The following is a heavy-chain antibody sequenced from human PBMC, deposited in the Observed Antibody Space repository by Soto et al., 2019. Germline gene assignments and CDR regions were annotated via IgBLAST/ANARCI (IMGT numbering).Heavy chain of an antibody. CDR3: ARPGGGYCSGGGCFSAFDS. V-gene: IGHV3-21*06. CDR2: SSRISGFI. D-gene: IGHD2-15*01. J-gene: IGHJ4*02. Sequence: CGRQSRTRKREWVSYSSRISGFINYADTVKGRFTISRDNAKNSLYLQLNSLRVEDTAVYYCARPGGGYCSGGGCFSAFDSWGQGTLVTVSS.